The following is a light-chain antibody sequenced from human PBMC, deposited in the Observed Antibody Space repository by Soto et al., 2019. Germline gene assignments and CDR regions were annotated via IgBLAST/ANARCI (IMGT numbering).Light chain of an antibody. CDR1: QSVSSN. V-gene: IGKV3-15*01. CDR2: GAS. CDR3: QQYNNWPGT. J-gene: IGKJ1*01. Sequence: EIVMTQSPATLSVSPGERATLSCRASQSVSSNLAWYQQKPGQAPRHLIYGASTRATGIPARFSGSGSGTEFTLTISSLQSEDFAVYYCQQYNNWPGTFGQGTKV.